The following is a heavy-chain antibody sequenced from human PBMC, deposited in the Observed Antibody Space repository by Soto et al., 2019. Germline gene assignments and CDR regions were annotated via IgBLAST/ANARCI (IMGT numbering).Heavy chain of an antibody. CDR2: IFYSGST. J-gene: IGHJ4*02. Sequence: QLQLQESGPGLVKPWETLSLICTVSGDSISSSNYFWGWIRQPPGKGLEWIGTIFYSGSTYYNPSLKSRVPISVDTSKNQFSLKLTSVTAADTALYYCARRYGGLYVDYWGQGSLVTVSS. D-gene: IGHD2-8*01. CDR1: GDSISSSNYF. CDR3: ARRYGGLYVDY. V-gene: IGHV4-39*01.